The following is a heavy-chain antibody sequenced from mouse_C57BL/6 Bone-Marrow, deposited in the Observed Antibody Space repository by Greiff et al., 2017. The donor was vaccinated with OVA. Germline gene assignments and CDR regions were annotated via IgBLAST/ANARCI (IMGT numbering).Heavy chain of an antibody. CDR3: ARWRWYFDV. V-gene: IGHV1-69*01. CDR2: IDPSDSYT. Sequence: QVQLQQPGAELVMPGASVKLSCKASGYTFTSYWMHWVKQRPGQGLEWIGEIDPSDSYTNYNQKFKGKSTLTVDKSSSTAYMQLSSLTSEDSAVYDCARWRWYFDVWGTGTTVTVSS. J-gene: IGHJ1*03. CDR1: GYTFTSYW.